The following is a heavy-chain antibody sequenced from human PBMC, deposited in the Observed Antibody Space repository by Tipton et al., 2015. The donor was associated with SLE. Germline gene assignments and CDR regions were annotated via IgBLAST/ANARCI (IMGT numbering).Heavy chain of an antibody. D-gene: IGHD2-15*01. CDR3: SGGPYYYVMDV. Sequence: SLRLSCAASGFTFSNYAMHWVRQAPGKGLEWVAVISYDGSNKYYADSVKGRFTISRDNSKNTLYLQMNSLRAEDTAVYYCSGGPYYYVMDVWVQGTTVTVSS. CDR1: GFTFSNYA. CDR2: ISYDGSNK. J-gene: IGHJ6*02. V-gene: IGHV3-30*04.